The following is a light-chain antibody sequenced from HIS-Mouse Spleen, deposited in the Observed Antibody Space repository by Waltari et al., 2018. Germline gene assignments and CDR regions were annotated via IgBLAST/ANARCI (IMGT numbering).Light chain of an antibody. CDR3: SSYTSSSTLA. CDR1: SSDVGGHNY. V-gene: IGLV2-14*01. J-gene: IGLJ2*01. CDR2: EVS. Sequence: QSALTQPASVSGSPGQSITISCTGTSSDVGGHNYVPWYQQHPVKAPKLMIYEVSNRPSGVSNRFSGSKSGNTASLTISGLQAEDEADYYCSSYTSSSTLAFGGGTKLTVL.